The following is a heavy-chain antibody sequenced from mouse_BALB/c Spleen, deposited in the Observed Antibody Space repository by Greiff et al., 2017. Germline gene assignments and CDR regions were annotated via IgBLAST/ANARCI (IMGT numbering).Heavy chain of an antibody. CDR1: GFTFSSFG. CDR2: ISSGSSTI. D-gene: IGHD2-4*01. V-gene: IGHV5-17*02. Sequence: VKVVESGGGLVQPGGSRKLSCAASGFTFSSFGMHWVRQAPEKGLEWVAYISSGSSTIYYADTVKGRFTISRDNPKNTLFLQMTSLRSEDTAMYYCARGGYDYGYAMDYWGQGTSVTVSS. J-gene: IGHJ4*01. CDR3: ARGGYDYGYAMDY.